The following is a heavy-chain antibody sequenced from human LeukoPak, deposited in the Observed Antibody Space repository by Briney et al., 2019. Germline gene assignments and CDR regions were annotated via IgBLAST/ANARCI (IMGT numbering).Heavy chain of an antibody. V-gene: IGHV1-18*04. D-gene: IGHD2-2*02. J-gene: IGHJ6*04. CDR3: ARDRATGPATAILDYYGMDV. Sequence: ASVTVSCKASGYTFTSYGISWVRQAPGQGLEWMRWISAYNGNTNYAQKLQGRVTMTTDTSTSTAYMELRSLRSDDTAVYYCARDRATGPATAILDYYGMDVWGKGTTVTVSS. CDR1: GYTFTSYG. CDR2: ISAYNGNT.